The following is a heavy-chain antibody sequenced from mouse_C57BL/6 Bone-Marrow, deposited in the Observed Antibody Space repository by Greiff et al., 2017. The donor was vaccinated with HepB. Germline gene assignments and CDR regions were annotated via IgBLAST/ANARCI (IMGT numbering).Heavy chain of an antibody. CDR2: ISYDGSN. J-gene: IGHJ2*01. V-gene: IGHV3-6*01. Sequence: GSGPGLVKPSQSLSLTCSVTGYSITSGYYWNWIRQFPGNKLEWMGYISYDGSNNYNPSLKNRISITRDTSKNQFFLKLNSVTTEDTATYYCAGGSVDYWGQGTTLTVSS. CDR1: GYSITSGYY. CDR3: AGGSVDY. D-gene: IGHD1-1*02.